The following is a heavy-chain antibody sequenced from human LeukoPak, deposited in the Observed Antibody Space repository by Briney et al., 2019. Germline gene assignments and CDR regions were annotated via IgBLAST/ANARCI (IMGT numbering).Heavy chain of an antibody. Sequence: PSETLSLTCALYGGSFADYYWSWVRQSPGKGLEWIGEINHRGSTNFNPSLKSRVTMSVDTTQRQFSLRLSSVTAADTAVYYCARDEVLTQQQLAIYYYYGMDVWGQGTTVTVSS. CDR1: GGSFADYY. CDR2: INHRGST. V-gene: IGHV4-34*01. J-gene: IGHJ6*02. CDR3: ARDEVLTQQQLAIYYYYGMDV. D-gene: IGHD6-13*01.